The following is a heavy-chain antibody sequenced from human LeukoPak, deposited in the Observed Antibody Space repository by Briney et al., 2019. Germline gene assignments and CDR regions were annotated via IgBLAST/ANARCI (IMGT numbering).Heavy chain of an antibody. V-gene: IGHV3-23*01. CDR3: ASLWGGTGSVDY. CDR1: GFTFSSYA. CDR2: ISGSGGST. Sequence: GGSLRLSCAASGFTFSSYAMSWVRQAPGKGLEWVSAISGSGGSTYYADSVKGRFTISRDNSKNTLYLQMNSLRAEDTAVYYCASLWGGTGSVDYCGQGTLVTVSS. D-gene: IGHD3-10*01. J-gene: IGHJ4*02.